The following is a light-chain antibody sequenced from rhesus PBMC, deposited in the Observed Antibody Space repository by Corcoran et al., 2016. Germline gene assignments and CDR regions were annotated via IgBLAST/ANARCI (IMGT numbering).Light chain of an antibody. Sequence: DIQMTQSPSALSASVGDRVTISCRASQNIYSTLAWYQQKPGKAPKLLIYAASTLQPGIPPRFSGGGSGTDFTLTINSLQPGDSATYYCQHYYENPYIFGQGTRVEIK. V-gene: IGKV1S8*01. J-gene: IGKJ2*01. CDR1: QNIYST. CDR3: QHYYENPYI. CDR2: AAS.